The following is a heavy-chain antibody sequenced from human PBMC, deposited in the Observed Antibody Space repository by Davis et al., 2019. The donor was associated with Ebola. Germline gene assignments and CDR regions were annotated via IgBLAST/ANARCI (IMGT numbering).Heavy chain of an antibody. CDR2: ISSSSSTI. CDR1: RFTFSIYS. Sequence: ESLKISCAASRFTFSIYSMNWVRQAPGKGLEWVSYISSSSSTIYYADSVKGRFTISRDNAKNSLYLQMNSLRDEDTAIYYCARDLFDYWGQGTLVTVSS. V-gene: IGHV3-48*02. CDR3: ARDLFDY. J-gene: IGHJ4*02.